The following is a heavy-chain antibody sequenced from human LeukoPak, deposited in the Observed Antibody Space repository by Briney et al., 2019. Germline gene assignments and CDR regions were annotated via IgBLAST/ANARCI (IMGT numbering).Heavy chain of an antibody. V-gene: IGHV1-3*01. Sequence: GASVKVSCRASGYTFTSYAMHWVRQAPGQRLERMGWINAGNGNTKYSQKFQGRVTITRDTSASTAYMELSSLRSEDTAVYYCARVSSGWYRWNWFDPWGQGTLVTVSS. CDR3: ARVSSGWYRWNWFDP. D-gene: IGHD6-19*01. CDR1: GYTFTSYA. CDR2: INAGNGNT. J-gene: IGHJ5*02.